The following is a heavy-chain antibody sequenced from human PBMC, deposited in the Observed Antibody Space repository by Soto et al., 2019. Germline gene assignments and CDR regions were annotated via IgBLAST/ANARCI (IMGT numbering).Heavy chain of an antibody. V-gene: IGHV4-4*02. CDR3: ARMAYSSGWYSDY. D-gene: IGHD6-19*01. CDR1: RGSISSSNW. CDR2: IYQSGST. J-gene: IGHJ4*02. Sequence: SETLSLTCAFSRGSISSSNWWSWVRHPPGTGLEWIGVIYQSGSTKYNPSLKIRVTISVDKSKYQVSLKLISVTAADTAVYYCARMAYSSGWYSDYWGQGTLVTDSS.